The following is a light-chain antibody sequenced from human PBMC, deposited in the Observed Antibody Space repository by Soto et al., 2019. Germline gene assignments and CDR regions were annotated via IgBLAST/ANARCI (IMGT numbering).Light chain of an antibody. CDR3: QQYSPYSYT. CDR1: QTTTSW. CDR2: KTS. V-gene: IGKV1-5*03. J-gene: IGKJ2*01. Sequence: DIQMTQSPSTLSASVGDRVTITCRASQTTTSWVAWYQQKPGKAPKLLIYKTSTLESGVPSRFSGSGAGTEFTLTIGCLQPDDFATYYCQQYSPYSYTFGQGTKLEIK.